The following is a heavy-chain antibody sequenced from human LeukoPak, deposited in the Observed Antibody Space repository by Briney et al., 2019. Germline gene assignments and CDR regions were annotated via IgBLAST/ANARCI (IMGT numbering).Heavy chain of an antibody. J-gene: IGHJ6*03. Sequence: SETLSLTCTVSGGSISSYYWVWIRQTPGKGLEWLGSVYFSGSAYYNMSLERRLTITVDTSKNQFSLKLKSVIAADTAVYFCARRLFGGSTGVYFYYYMDVWGKGTTVAVSS. D-gene: IGHD1-1*01. CDR2: VYFSGSA. CDR3: ARRLFGGSTGVYFYYYMDV. V-gene: IGHV4-39*01. CDR1: GGSISSYY.